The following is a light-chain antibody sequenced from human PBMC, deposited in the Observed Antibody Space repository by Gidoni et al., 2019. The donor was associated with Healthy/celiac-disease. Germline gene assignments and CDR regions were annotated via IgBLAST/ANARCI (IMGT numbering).Light chain of an antibody. V-gene: IGKV1-5*01. CDR2: DAS. J-gene: IGKJ1*01. Sequence: DIQLTHSPSTLSASVGDRVTITCRASQSISCWLAWYQQKPGKAPKLLIYDASSLESGVPSRFSGSGSGTEFTLTISSLQPDDFATYYCQQYNSYSWTFXXXTKVEIK. CDR1: QSISCW. CDR3: QQYNSYSWT.